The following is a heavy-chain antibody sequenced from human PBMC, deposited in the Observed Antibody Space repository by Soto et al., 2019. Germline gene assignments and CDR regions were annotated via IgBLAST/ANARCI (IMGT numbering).Heavy chain of an antibody. CDR3: ARDGQYRTDGFDI. CDR1: GFTFSSYS. V-gene: IGHV3-23*01. Sequence: GGSLRLSCAASGFTFSSYSMSWVRQAPGKGLEWIAGLSRGGGSTYYADSVKGRFTISRDNSKNTLDLIMNSLRVEDTALYYCARDGQYRTDGFDIWGQGTMVTVSS. J-gene: IGHJ3*02. D-gene: IGHD5-12*01. CDR2: LSRGGGST.